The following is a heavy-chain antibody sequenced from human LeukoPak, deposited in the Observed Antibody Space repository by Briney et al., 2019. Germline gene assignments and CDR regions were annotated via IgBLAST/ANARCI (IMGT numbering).Heavy chain of an antibody. J-gene: IGHJ4*02. D-gene: IGHD2-15*01. V-gene: IGHV3-23*01. Sequence: GGSLRLSCAASGFTFSSYAMSWVRQAPGKGLEWVSAISGSGGSTYYADSVKGRFTISRDNSKNTLYLQMNSLRAEDTAVYYCAKVDIVVVVAGYFDYWGQGTLVTVSS. CDR1: GFTFSSYA. CDR3: AKVDIVVVVAGYFDY. CDR2: ISGSGGST.